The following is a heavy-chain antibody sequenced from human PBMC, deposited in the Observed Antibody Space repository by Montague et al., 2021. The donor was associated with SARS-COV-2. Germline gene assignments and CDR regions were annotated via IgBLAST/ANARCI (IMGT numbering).Heavy chain of an antibody. J-gene: IGHJ4*02. CDR2: ISPSGST. Sequence: SETLSLTCGVSGGPFSDYYWTWVRQSAGKGLQWIGDISPSGSTYYNPSLKGRVNISADPSKSRFSLTLTSVSAADTATYFCTTGVSKAFLQERDFWGQGIVVTAS. CDR3: TTGVSKAFLQERDF. D-gene: IGHD2-8*01. CDR1: GGPFSDYY. V-gene: IGHV4-34*01.